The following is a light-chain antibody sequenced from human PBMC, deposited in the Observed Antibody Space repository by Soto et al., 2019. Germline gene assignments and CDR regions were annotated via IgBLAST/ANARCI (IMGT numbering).Light chain of an antibody. V-gene: IGKV3-11*01. J-gene: IGKJ2*01. Sequence: EIVLTQSPATLSLSPGERATLSCRASQSVSSYLAWYQQKPGQAPRLLIYGASNRATGIPARFSGSGSGTAFTLTISRLEPEDFAVYYCQHRGRWPRTFGQGTKLESK. CDR3: QHRGRWPRT. CDR1: QSVSSY. CDR2: GAS.